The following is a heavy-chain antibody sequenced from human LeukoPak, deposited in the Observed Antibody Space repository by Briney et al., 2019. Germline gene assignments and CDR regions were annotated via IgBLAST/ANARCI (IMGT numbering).Heavy chain of an antibody. CDR2: ISSSGSYT. V-gene: IGHV3-11*05. J-gene: IGHJ4*02. Sequence: GGSLRLSCAASGFSFSDYYMRWIRQAPGKGLEWVSYISSSGSYTKYTDSVKGRFTISRDNAKNSLYPQMNSLRAEDTAVYYCARGVGATPDPFDCWGQGTLVTVSS. CDR3: ARGVGATPDPFDC. CDR1: GFSFSDYY. D-gene: IGHD1-26*01.